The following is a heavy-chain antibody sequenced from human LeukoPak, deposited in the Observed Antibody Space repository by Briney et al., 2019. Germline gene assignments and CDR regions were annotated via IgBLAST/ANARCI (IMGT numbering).Heavy chain of an antibody. D-gene: IGHD5-18*01. CDR1: GGSFSGYY. CDR3: ARGAPKEIQLWLRLRGVAFDI. CDR2: INHSGST. Sequence: KPPETLSLTCAVYGGSFSGYYWSWIRQPPRKGLEWIGEINHSGSTNYNPSLKSRVTISVDTSKNQFSLKLNSVTAADTAVYYCARGAPKEIQLWLRLRGVAFDIWGQGTMVTVSS. J-gene: IGHJ3*02. V-gene: IGHV4-34*01.